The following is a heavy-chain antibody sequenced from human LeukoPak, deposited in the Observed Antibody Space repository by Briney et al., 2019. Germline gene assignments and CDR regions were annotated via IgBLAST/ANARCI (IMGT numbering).Heavy chain of an antibody. D-gene: IGHD1-20*01. CDR2: ISGSGGST. CDR1: GFTFSSYA. V-gene: IGHV3-23*01. CDR3: AKRTSNWNYFDY. J-gene: IGHJ4*02. Sequence: GGSLRLSCAASGFTFSSYAMSWVRQAPGKGLEWVSAISGSGGSTYYADSVKGRFTISRDNPKNTLYLQMNSLRAEDTAVYYCAKRTSNWNYFDYWGQGTLVTVSS.